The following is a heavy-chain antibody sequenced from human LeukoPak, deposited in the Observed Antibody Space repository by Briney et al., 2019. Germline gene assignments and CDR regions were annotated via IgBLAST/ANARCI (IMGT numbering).Heavy chain of an antibody. D-gene: IGHD4-17*01. CDR3: ARLTSYGDYRAFDY. Sequence: PGGSLRLSCAASGFTFSSYSMNWVRQAPGKGLEWVSYISSSSSTIYYADSVKGLFTISRDNAKNSLYLQMNSLRDEDTAVYYCARLTSYGDYRAFDYWGQGTLVTVSS. CDR1: GFTFSSYS. V-gene: IGHV3-48*02. J-gene: IGHJ4*02. CDR2: ISSSSSTI.